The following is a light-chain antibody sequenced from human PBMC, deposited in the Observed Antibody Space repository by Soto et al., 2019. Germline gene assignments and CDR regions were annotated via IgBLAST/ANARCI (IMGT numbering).Light chain of an antibody. Sequence: EIPLSQSPGTLSLSPGERATLSCRASQSVTSSYLAWYQQQPGQAPTLLLYGASSRATGIPDRFSGSGSWTDFTLTTSRLEPEDLAVYYCQQYGSSPPLSFGGGTKVDI. CDR3: QQYGSSPPLS. CDR2: GAS. J-gene: IGKJ4*01. CDR1: QSVTSSY. V-gene: IGKV3-20*01.